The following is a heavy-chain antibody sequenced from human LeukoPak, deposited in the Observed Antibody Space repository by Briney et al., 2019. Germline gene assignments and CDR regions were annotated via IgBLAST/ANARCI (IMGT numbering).Heavy chain of an antibody. V-gene: IGHV3-33*01. CDR2: IWYDGSNK. Sequence: PGRSLRLSCAASGFTFSSYGMHWVRQAPGKGLEWVAVIWYDGSNKYYADSVKGRFTISRDNSKNTLYLQMNSLRAEDTAVYYCARDHEDPYYYGSGSYYKDYYYGMDVWAREPWSPSP. CDR1: GFTFSSYG. J-gene: IGHJ6*02. CDR3: ARDHEDPYYYGSGSYYKDYYYGMDV. D-gene: IGHD3-10*01.